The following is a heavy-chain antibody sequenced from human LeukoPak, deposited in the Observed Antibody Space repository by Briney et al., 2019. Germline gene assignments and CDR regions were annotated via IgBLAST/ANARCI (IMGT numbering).Heavy chain of an antibody. D-gene: IGHD4-17*01. CDR3: ARAADYGDYLYYMDV. CDR1: GGTFSSYA. CDR2: IIPIFGTA. J-gene: IGHJ6*03. Sequence: WASVKVSCKASGGTFSSYAISWVRQAPGQGLEWMGGIIPIFGTANYAQKFQGRVTITADESTSTAYMELSSLRSEDTAVYYCARAADYGDYLYYMDVWGKGTTVTVSS. V-gene: IGHV1-69*13.